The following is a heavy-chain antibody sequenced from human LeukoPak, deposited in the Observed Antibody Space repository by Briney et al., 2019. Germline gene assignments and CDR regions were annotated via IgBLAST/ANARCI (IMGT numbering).Heavy chain of an antibody. V-gene: IGHV4-59*01. D-gene: IGHD6-13*01. CDR1: GASISSYY. Sequence: PSETLSLTCTVSGASISSYYWSWIRQPPGKGLEWIGYIYYSGSTHYNPSLKSRVTISVDTSKNQFSLRLSSMTAADTAAYYCASGPYPAAGTDHQFDYWGQGTLVTVSS. J-gene: IGHJ4*02. CDR2: IYYSGST. CDR3: ASGPYPAAGTDHQFDY.